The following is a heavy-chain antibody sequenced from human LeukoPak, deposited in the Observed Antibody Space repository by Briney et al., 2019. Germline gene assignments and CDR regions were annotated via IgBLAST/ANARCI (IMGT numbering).Heavy chain of an antibody. CDR1: GFSFSNYW. D-gene: IGHD1-1*01. CDR2: INSDGSYT. V-gene: IGHV3-74*01. CDR3: ARADNWQSGGA. J-gene: IGHJ5*02. Sequence: GGSLRLSCVASGFSFSNYWMYWGRQAPGKGLVWVSRINSDGSYTDYADSAKGRFTISRDNAKDTLYLQMNSLRADDTTVYYCARADNWQSGGAWGQGTLVTVSS.